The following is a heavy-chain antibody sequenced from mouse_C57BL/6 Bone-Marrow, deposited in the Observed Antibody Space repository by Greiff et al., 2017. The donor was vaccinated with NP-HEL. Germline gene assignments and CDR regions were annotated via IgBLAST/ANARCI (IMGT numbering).Heavy chain of an antibody. J-gene: IGHJ4*01. CDR1: GYTFTSYW. Sequence: VQLQQPGAELVKPGASVKMSCKASGYTFTSYWITWVKQRPGQGLEWIGDIYPGSGSTNYNEKFKSKATLTVDTSSSTAYMQLSSLTSEDSADYYCARQLRLRGYYAMDYWGQGTSVTVSS. D-gene: IGHD3-2*02. V-gene: IGHV1-55*01. CDR3: ARQLRLRGYYAMDY. CDR2: IYPGSGST.